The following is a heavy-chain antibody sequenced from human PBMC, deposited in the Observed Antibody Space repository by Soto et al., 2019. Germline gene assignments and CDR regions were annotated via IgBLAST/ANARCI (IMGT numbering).Heavy chain of an antibody. CDR3: AKVLYSSSSPDAFDI. CDR2: ISGSGGST. CDR1: GFTFSSYA. V-gene: IGHV3-23*01. J-gene: IGHJ3*02. D-gene: IGHD6-6*01. Sequence: VQLLESGGGLVQPGGSLRLSCAASGFTFSSYAMSWVRQAPGKGLEWVSAISGSGGSTYYADSVKGRFTISRDNSKNRQYLKVNGLGAEDTAVYYCAKVLYSSSSPDAFDIWGQGTMVTVSS.